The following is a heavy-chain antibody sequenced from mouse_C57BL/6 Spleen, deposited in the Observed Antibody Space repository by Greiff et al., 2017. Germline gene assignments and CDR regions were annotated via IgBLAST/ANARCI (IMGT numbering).Heavy chain of an antibody. Sequence: VQLQQSGAELVRPGASVTLSCKASGYTFTDYEMHWVKQTPVHGLEWIGAIDPETGGTAYNQKFKGKAILTADKSSSTAYMELRSLTSEDSAVYYCTSQYYSNYGFAYWGQGTLVTVSA. CDR3: TSQYYSNYGFAY. CDR1: GYTFTDYE. D-gene: IGHD2-5*01. V-gene: IGHV1-15*01. J-gene: IGHJ3*01. CDR2: IDPETGGT.